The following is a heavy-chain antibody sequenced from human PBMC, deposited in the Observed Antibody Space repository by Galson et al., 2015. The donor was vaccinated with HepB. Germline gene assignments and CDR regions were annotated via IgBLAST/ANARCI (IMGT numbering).Heavy chain of an antibody. J-gene: IGHJ4*02. V-gene: IGHV1-69*01. CDR1: GGTFSSYA. D-gene: IGHD6-6*01. CDR3: ARGRQAALYYFDY. Sequence: CKASGGTFSSYAISWVRQAPGQGLEWMGGIIPIFGTADYAQKFQGRVTITADESTSTAYMELSSLRSEDTAVYYCARGRQAALYYFDYWGQGTLVTVSS. CDR2: IIPIFGTA.